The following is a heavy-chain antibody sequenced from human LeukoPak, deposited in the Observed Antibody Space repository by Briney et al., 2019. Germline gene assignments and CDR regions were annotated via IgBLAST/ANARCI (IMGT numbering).Heavy chain of an antibody. V-gene: IGHV3-33*06. J-gene: IGHJ4*02. CDR2: IWYDGSNK. CDR3: AKDDGEVGATSLDY. Sequence: GGSLRLSCAASGFTFSSYWMSWVRQAPGKGLEWVAVIWYDGSNKYYADSVKGRFTISRDNSKNTLYLQMNSLRAEDTAVYYCAKDDGEVGATSLDYWGQGTLVTVSS. D-gene: IGHD1-26*01. CDR1: GFTFSSYW.